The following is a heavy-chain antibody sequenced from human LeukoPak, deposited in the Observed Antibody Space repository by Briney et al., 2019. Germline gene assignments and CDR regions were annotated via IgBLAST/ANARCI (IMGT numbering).Heavy chain of an antibody. CDR1: GGTFSSYA. CDR2: INPSGGST. J-gene: IGHJ4*02. D-gene: IGHD2-2*01. CDR3: ARAGVLGYCSSTSCSQRTLDY. V-gene: IGHV1-46*01. Sequence: ASVKVSCKASGGTFSSYAISWVRQAPGQGLEWMGIINPSGGSTSYAQKFQGRVTMTRDTSTSTVYMELSSLRSEDTAVYYCARAGVLGYCSSTSCSQRTLDYWGQGTLVTVSS.